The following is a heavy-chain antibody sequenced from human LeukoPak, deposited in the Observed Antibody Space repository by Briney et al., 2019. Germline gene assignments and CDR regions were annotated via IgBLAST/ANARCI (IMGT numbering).Heavy chain of an antibody. J-gene: IGHJ4*02. Sequence: GGSLRLSCAASGFTFSSYGMHWVRQAPGKGLEWVVLIRYDGSNKYYADSVKGRFTISRDNSKNTLYLQMNSLRAEDTAVYYCAKDALPLGYCSSTSCYTGGFDYWGQGTLVTVSS. D-gene: IGHD2-2*02. V-gene: IGHV3-30*02. CDR3: AKDALPLGYCSSTSCYTGGFDY. CDR1: GFTFSSYG. CDR2: IRYDGSNK.